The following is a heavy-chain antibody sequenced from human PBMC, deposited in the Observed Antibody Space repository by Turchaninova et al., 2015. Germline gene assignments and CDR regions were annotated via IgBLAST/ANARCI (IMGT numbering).Heavy chain of an antibody. CDR1: GLPFSSYW. CDR2: LNSYGSST. Sequence: EVQLVGSGGGLVQPGGALILPCSAYGLPFSSYWMHWVRQAPGKGLVWVSLLNSYGSSTWYSDSLKGLFTISRDNVKNTLYLQMNSLRAEDTAVYYCASRAVAGILRSAFDIWGQGTMVTVSS. J-gene: IGHJ3*02. CDR3: ASRAVAGILRSAFDI. D-gene: IGHD6-19*01. V-gene: IGHV3-74*01.